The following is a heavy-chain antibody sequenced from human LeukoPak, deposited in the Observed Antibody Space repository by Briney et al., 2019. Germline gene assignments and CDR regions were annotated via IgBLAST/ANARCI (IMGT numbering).Heavy chain of an antibody. CDR2: ISGSGGST. J-gene: IGHJ5*02. D-gene: IGHD1-14*01. Sequence: PGGSLRLSCAASGFTFSSYAMSWVRQAPGKGLEWVSGISGSGGSTFYADSVKGRFTISRDNSKNTLYLQMNSLRAEDTAVYYCARAAQPGFDPWGQGTLVTVSS. CDR1: GFTFSSYA. CDR3: ARAAQPGFDP. V-gene: IGHV3-23*01.